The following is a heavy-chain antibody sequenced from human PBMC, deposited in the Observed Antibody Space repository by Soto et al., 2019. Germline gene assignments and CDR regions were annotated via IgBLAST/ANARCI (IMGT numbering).Heavy chain of an antibody. CDR2: VYSGGSA. Sequence: PSETLSLTCTVSGDSISSSHYFWGWVRQPPGKGLEWIGCVYSGGSALYNPSFKSRVIISLETSKNKFSLTLTSLTAASSAMYSFARTSSATPSTGLDSWGQGALVTVSS. J-gene: IGHJ4*02. CDR1: GDSISSSHYF. V-gene: IGHV4-39*07. CDR3: ARTSSATPSTGLDS.